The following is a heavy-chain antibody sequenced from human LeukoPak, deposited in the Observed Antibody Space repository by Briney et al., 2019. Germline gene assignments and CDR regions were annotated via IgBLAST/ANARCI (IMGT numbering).Heavy chain of an antibody. CDR2: FGWNSGSI. J-gene: IGHJ3*02. Sequence: PGGSLRLSCAASGFTFDDYAMHWVRQAPGKGLEWVSGFGWNSGSIGYADSVKGRFTISRDNAKNSLYLQMNSLRAEDTALYYCAKDISGWPTNAFDIWGQGTMVTVSS. CDR1: GFTFDDYA. V-gene: IGHV3-9*01. CDR3: AKDISGWPTNAFDI. D-gene: IGHD6-19*01.